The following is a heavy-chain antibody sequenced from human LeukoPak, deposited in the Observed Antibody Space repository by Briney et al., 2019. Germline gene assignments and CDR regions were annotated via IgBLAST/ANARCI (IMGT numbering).Heavy chain of an antibody. J-gene: IGHJ4*02. CDR1: GFTFSSYA. D-gene: IGHD3-22*01. Sequence: RPGGSLRLSCAASGFTFSSYAMSWVRQAPGKGLEWVSAISGSGGSTYYADSVKGRFTISRDNSKNTLYLQMNSLRAEDTAVYYCAKKKGSGYYYAFDYWGQGTLVTVSS. V-gene: IGHV3-23*01. CDR3: AKKKGSGYYYAFDY. CDR2: ISGSGGST.